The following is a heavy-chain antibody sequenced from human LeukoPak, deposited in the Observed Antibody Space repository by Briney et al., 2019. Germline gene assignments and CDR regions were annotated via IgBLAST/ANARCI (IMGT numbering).Heavy chain of an antibody. Sequence: GGSLRLSCAASGFTFSSYDMHWVRQATGKGLEWVSAIGTAGDTYYADSVKGRFTISRDNSKNTLYLQMNSLRAEDTAVYYRANIPFGELGDYWGQGTLVTVSS. V-gene: IGHV3-13*01. D-gene: IGHD3-10*01. CDR2: IGTAGDT. J-gene: IGHJ4*02. CDR3: ANIPFGELGDY. CDR1: GFTFSSYD.